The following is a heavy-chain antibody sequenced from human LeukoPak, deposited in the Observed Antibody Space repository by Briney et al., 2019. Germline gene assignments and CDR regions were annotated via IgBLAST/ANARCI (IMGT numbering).Heavy chain of an antibody. CDR2: ISASGGNT. Sequence: GGSLRLSCAASGFTFSIYAMSWVRQAPGKGLEWVSAISASGGNTYYADSVKGRFTISRDNSKNTLYLQMNSLRAEDTAVYYCAKAHYGSGSYYKNSDFDYWGQGTLVTVSS. V-gene: IGHV3-23*01. D-gene: IGHD3-10*01. J-gene: IGHJ4*02. CDR1: GFTFSIYA. CDR3: AKAHYGSGSYYKNSDFDY.